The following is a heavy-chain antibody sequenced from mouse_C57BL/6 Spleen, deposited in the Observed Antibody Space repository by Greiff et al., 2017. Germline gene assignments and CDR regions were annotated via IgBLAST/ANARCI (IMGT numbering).Heavy chain of an antibody. D-gene: IGHD1-3*01. CDR2: ISSGGSYT. Sequence: EVKLVESGGDLVKPGGSLKLSCAASGFTFSSYGMSWVRQTPDKRLEWVATISSGGSYTYYPDSVKGRFTISRDNAKNTLYLQMSSLKSEDTAMYYCARHEAKDYAMDYWGQGTSVTVSS. CDR1: GFTFSSYG. V-gene: IGHV5-6*01. J-gene: IGHJ4*01. CDR3: ARHEAKDYAMDY.